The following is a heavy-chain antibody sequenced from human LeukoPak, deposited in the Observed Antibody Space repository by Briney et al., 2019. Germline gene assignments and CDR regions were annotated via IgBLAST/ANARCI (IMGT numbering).Heavy chain of an antibody. Sequence: GGSLRLSCAASGFTFDDYAMHWVRQAPGQGLEWVSGISWNSGSIGYADSVKGRFTNSRDNAKNSLFLQMDGLRVDDTAVYFCAREGRGGHNDFWGQGTLITVSS. CDR2: ISWNSGSI. D-gene: IGHD3/OR15-3a*01. CDR3: AREGRGGHNDF. J-gene: IGHJ4*02. CDR1: GFTFDDYA. V-gene: IGHV3-9*01.